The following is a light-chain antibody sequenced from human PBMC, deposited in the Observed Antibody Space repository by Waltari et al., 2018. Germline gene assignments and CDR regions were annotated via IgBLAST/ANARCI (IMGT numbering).Light chain of an antibody. J-gene: IGKJ5*01. CDR2: ATS. Sequence: DILLTQSPSSVSASVGDRVTISCRASQNIDTGLAWYQQKPGKAPKLLIYATSSLQSVVPSRFSGTGSETEFTLSISSLQPDDFATYYCQQASSFLLTFGQGTRLEI. V-gene: IGKV1-12*01. CDR3: QQASSFLLT. CDR1: QNIDTG.